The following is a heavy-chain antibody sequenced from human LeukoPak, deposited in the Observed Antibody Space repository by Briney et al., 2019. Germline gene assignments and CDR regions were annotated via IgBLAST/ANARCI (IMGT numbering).Heavy chain of an antibody. CDR1: GFTFSDYY. D-gene: IGHD2-15*01. CDR2: ISSSGSTI. Sequence: GGSLRLSCAASGFTFSDYYMSWIRQAPGKGLEWVSYISSSGSTIYYAASVKGRFTISRDNAKNSLYLQMNSLRAEDTAVYYCAGGAVAATREGNYYYYGMDVWGQGTTVTVSS. V-gene: IGHV3-11*01. CDR3: AGGAVAATREGNYYYYGMDV. J-gene: IGHJ6*02.